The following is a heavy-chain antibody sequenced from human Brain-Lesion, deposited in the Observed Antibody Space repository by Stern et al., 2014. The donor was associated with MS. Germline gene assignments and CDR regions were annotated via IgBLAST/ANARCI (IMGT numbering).Heavy chain of an antibody. CDR3: ARFPASRPHVFDS. V-gene: IGHV4-4*02. J-gene: IGHJ4*02. Sequence: QVQLQESGPGLVKPSGTLSLTCAVSGGSISSSNWWRWVRQSPGKGLEWIGESDHSGSTLYNPSLKSRVTVSVDKSKNRFSLNLRSVTAADTAVYFCARFPASRPHVFDSWGQGTLVTVSS. D-gene: IGHD6-13*01. CDR1: GGSISSSNW. CDR2: SDHSGST.